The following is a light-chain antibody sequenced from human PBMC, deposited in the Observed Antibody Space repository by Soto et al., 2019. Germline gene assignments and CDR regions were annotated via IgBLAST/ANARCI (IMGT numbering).Light chain of an antibody. V-gene: IGKV1-39*01. J-gene: IGKJ5*01. Sequence: DIQMTQSPSSLSASVGDRVTITCRASQSISSYLNWYQQKPGKAPKLLIYDASSLESGVSSRFSGSGSGTEFTLTISNLQPEDFATYFCQQYDRFPNTFGQGTRLEIK. CDR3: QQYDRFPNT. CDR2: DAS. CDR1: QSISSY.